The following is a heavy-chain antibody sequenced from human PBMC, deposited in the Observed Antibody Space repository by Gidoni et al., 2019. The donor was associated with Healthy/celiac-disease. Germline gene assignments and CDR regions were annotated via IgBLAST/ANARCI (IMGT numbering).Heavy chain of an antibody. CDR1: GGTLSSYT. J-gene: IGHJ3*02. D-gene: IGHD2-15*01. Sequence: QVQLVQSGAEVKKPGSSVKVSCKASGGTLSSYTISWVRQAPGQGLEWMGRIIPILGITNYARKFQGRVTITADKSTSTAYMELGGLRSEDTAVYYCAGGNQPVGGAFDIWGQGTMVTVSS. CDR3: AGGNQPVGGAFDI. CDR2: IIPILGIT. V-gene: IGHV1-69*02.